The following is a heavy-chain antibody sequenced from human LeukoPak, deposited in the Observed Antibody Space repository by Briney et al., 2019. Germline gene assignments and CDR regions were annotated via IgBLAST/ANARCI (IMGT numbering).Heavy chain of an antibody. CDR1: GGSISSYY. CDR3: ARSAFLVTAPGLYYFDY. CDR2: IYNSGST. V-gene: IGHV4-4*07. Sequence: PSETLSLTCTVSGGSISSYYWSWIRQPAAKGLEWIGHIYNSGSTNYNPSLKGRVTMSVATSKNQFSMHLRSVPAADPAVYYCARSAFLVTAPGLYYFDYWRQGTLVAVSS. J-gene: IGHJ4*02. D-gene: IGHD6-13*01.